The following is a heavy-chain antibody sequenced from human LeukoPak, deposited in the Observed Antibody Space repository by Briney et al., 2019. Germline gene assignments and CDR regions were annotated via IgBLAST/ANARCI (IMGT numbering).Heavy chain of an antibody. CDR3: ARAGRIVVVPAAIMSP. V-gene: IGHV1-2*02. Sequence: ASVKVSCKASGYTFTGYYMHWVRQAPGQGLEWMGWINPNSGGTSYAQKFQGRVTMTRDTSISTAYMELSRLRSDDTAVYYCARAGRIVVVPAAIMSPWGQGTLVTVSS. CDR2: INPNSGGT. D-gene: IGHD2-2*02. CDR1: GYTFTGYY. J-gene: IGHJ5*02.